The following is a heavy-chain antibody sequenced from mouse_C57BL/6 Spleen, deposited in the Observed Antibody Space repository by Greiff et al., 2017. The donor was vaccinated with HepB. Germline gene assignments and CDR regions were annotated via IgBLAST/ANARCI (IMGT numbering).Heavy chain of an antibody. CDR1: GYTFTSYW. Sequence: QVQLQQPGTEPVKPGASVKLSCKASGYTFTSYWMHWVKQRPGQGLEWIGNINPSNGGTNYNEKFKSKATLTVDKSSSTAYMQLSSLTSEDSAVYYCARSVYYYGSSYAMDYWGQGTSVTVSS. CDR3: ARSVYYYGSSYAMDY. J-gene: IGHJ4*01. V-gene: IGHV1-53*01. D-gene: IGHD1-1*01. CDR2: INPSNGGT.